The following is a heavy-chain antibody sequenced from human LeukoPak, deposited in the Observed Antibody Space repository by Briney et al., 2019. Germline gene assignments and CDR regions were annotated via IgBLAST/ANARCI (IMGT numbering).Heavy chain of an antibody. J-gene: IGHJ3*01. D-gene: IGHD3-22*01. CDR1: GFTFSDYY. Sequence: GGSLRLSCAASGFTFSDYYMSWIRQAPGKGLEWLSYISSSGSTIYYADSVKGRFTISRDNAKNSLYLQMNSLRIEDTALYYCAKSYYDTSGHYYEAFDVWGQGTMVTVSS. V-gene: IGHV3-11*04. CDR2: ISSSGSTI. CDR3: AKSYYDTSGHYYEAFDV.